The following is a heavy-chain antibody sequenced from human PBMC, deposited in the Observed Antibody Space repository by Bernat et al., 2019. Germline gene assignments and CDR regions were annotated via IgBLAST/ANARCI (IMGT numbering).Heavy chain of an antibody. CDR2: IGTAGDT. CDR1: GFTFSSYD. J-gene: IGHJ2*01. D-gene: IGHD3-16*01. Sequence: EVQLVESGGGLVQPGGSLRLSCAASGFTFSSYDMHWVRQATGKGLEWVSGIGTAGDTYYPGSVKGRFTISREKAKNYLYLQMNSVRAGDAAVYYCARGGGGYWYFDLWGRGTLVTVSS. CDR3: ARGGGGYWYFDL. V-gene: IGHV3-13*04.